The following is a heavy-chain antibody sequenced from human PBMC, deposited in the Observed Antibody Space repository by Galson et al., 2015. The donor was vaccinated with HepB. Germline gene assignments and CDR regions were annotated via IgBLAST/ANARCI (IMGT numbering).Heavy chain of an antibody. CDR1: GLTLSSYW. CDR2: IKSDGSKT. Sequence: SLRLSCAASGLTLSSYWMHWVRQAPGKGLVWISRIKSDGSKTNYADSVRGRFTISRDNAKNTLYLQMNSLRGDDTAVYYCAVLAGGTTTVDSWGQGTLVTVSS. V-gene: IGHV3-74*01. D-gene: IGHD1-26*01. J-gene: IGHJ4*02. CDR3: AVLAGGTTTVDS.